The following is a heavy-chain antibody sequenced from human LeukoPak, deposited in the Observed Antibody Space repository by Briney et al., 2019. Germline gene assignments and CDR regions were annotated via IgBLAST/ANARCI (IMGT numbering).Heavy chain of an antibody. Sequence: SETLSLTCTVSGGSISSGSYYWSWIRQPPGKGLEWIGEINHSGSTNYNPSLKSRVTISVDTSKNQFSLKLSSVTAADTAVYYCASSSVDTAMVTFDYWGQGTLVTVSS. CDR2: INHSGST. CDR3: ASSSVDTAMVTFDY. J-gene: IGHJ4*02. V-gene: IGHV4-39*07. D-gene: IGHD5-18*01. CDR1: GGSISSGSYY.